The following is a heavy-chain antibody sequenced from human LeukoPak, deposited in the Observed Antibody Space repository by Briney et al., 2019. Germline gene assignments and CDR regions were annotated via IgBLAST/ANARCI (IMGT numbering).Heavy chain of an antibody. CDR2: IYYSGST. CDR3: ARLGRYQLPYYYYGMDV. CDR1: GGSISSSSYY. V-gene: IGHV4-39*07. D-gene: IGHD2-2*01. J-gene: IGHJ6*02. Sequence: PSETLSLTCTVSGGSISSSSYYWGWIRQPPGKGLEWIGSIYYSGSTYYNPSLKSRVTISVDTSKNQFSLKLSSVTAADTAVYYCARLGRYQLPYYYYGMDVWGQGTTVTVSS.